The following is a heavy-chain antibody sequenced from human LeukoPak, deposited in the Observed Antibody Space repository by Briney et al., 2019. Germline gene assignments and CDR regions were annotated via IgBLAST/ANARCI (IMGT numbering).Heavy chain of an antibody. Sequence: GGSLRLSCAASGFTFSSYSMNWVRQAPGKGLEWVSYISSSGTIYYADSVKGRFTISRDNAKNSLYLQMNSLRAEDTAVYYCARDLGDDYGDYAADYWGQGTLVTVSS. V-gene: IGHV3-48*01. CDR1: GFTFSSYS. CDR2: ISSSGTI. J-gene: IGHJ4*02. D-gene: IGHD4-17*01. CDR3: ARDLGDDYGDYAADY.